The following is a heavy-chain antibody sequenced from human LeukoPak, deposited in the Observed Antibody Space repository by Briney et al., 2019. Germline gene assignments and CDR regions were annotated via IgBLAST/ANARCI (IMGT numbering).Heavy chain of an antibody. CDR2: IIPIFGTA. V-gene: IGHV1-69*13. D-gene: IGHD2-2*02. CDR3: ARGSIPVWYFDL. J-gene: IGHJ2*01. CDR1: GYTFTSYD. Sequence: ASVKVSCKASGYTFTSYDINWVRQATGQGLEWMGGIIPIFGTANYAQKFQGRVTITADESTSTAYMELSSLRSEDTAVYYCARGSIPVWYFDLWGRGTLVTVSS.